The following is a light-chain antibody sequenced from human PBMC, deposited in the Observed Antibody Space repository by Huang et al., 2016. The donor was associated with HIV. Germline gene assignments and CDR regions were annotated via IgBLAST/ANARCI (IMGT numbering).Light chain of an antibody. J-gene: IGKJ2*01. V-gene: IGKV4-1*01. CDR3: QQHYSSPPT. Sequence: DLVMTQSPDSLAVSLGERTTINCQSSQSLLYNSNHKNYLAWYQQKPGQPPNLLIYWASSRKSGVPDRFSGSGSETDFTLTISSLQAEDVAVYYCQQHYSSPPTFGQGTKLEIK. CDR2: WAS. CDR1: QSLLYNSNHKNY.